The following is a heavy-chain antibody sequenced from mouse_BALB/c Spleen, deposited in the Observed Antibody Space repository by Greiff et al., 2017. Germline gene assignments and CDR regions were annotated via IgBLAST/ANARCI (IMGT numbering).Heavy chain of an antibody. CDR2: INPGSGGT. D-gene: IGHD1-1*01. Sequence: VQLQQSGAELVRPGTSVKVSCKASGYAFTNYLIEWVKQRPGQGLEWIGVINPGSGGTNYNEKFKGKATLTADKSSSTAYMQLSSLTSDDSAVYFCARSGKITTVQGFAYWGQGTLVTVSA. J-gene: IGHJ3*01. CDR3: ARSGKITTVQGFAY. V-gene: IGHV1-54*01. CDR1: GYAFTNYL.